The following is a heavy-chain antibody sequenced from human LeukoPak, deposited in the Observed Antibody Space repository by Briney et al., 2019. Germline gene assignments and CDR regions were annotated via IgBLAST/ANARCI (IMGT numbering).Heavy chain of an antibody. Sequence: GGSLRLSCAASGFTVSTNYMSWVRQAPGKGLEWVSVIYSDGSTYYADSVKGRFTISRDNSKNTLYLQMNSLRAEDTAVYYCARGSYFTSLYFDYWGQGTLVTVSS. J-gene: IGHJ4*02. CDR3: ARGSYFTSLYFDY. CDR1: GFTVSTNY. CDR2: IYSDGST. D-gene: IGHD2/OR15-2a*01. V-gene: IGHV3-53*01.